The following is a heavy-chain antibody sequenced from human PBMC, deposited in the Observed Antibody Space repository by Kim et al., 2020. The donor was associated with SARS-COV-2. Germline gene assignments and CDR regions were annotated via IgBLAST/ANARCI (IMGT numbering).Heavy chain of an antibody. D-gene: IGHD5-18*01. V-gene: IGHV4-31*02. J-gene: IGHJ4*02. CDR2: GST. Sequence: GSTYYNPSLKSRVTISVDTSKNQFSLKLSSVTAADTAVYYCAGGRQLWGSWGQGTLVTVSS. CDR3: AGGRQLWGS.